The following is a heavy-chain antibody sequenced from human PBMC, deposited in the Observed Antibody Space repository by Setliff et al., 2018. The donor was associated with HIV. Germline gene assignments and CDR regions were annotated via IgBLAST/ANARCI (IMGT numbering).Heavy chain of an antibody. Sequence: GGSLRLSCAASGFSLNDYSMNWVRQAPGKGLEWVSCISSGGGFIYYADSVKGRFTISRDTAKNSVYLQMNSLRAEDTAMYYCARVLLITNAVYGVVSNRFDPWGRGSQVTVSS. D-gene: IGHD3-3*01. J-gene: IGHJ5*02. V-gene: IGHV3-21*01. CDR3: ARVLLITNAVYGVVSNRFDP. CDR1: GFSLNDYS. CDR2: ISSGGGFI.